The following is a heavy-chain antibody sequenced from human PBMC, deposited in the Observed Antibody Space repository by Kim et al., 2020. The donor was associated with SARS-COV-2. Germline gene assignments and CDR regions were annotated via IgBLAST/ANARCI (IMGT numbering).Heavy chain of an antibody. J-gene: IGHJ4*02. Sequence: GGSLRLSCAASGFTFSSYAMHWVRQAPGKGLEWVAVISYDGSNKYYADSVKGGFTISRDNSKNTLYLQMNSLRAEDTAVYYCARTGSGSYWYYFDYWGQGTLVTVSS. CDR2: ISYDGSNK. V-gene: IGHV3-30*04. D-gene: IGHD3-10*01. CDR1: GFTFSSYA. CDR3: ARTGSGSYWYYFDY.